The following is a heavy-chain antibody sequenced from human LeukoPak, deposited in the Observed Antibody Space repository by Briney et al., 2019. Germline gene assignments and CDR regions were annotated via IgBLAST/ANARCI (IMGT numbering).Heavy chain of an antibody. Sequence: SQTLSLTCTVSGGSISSDGYYWSWIRQHPGKGLEWIGYIYYSGSTHYNPSLKSRVTISLDTSKNQFSLKLSSVTAADTAVYFCARDHDPLGFDYWGQGTLVTVSS. CDR1: GGSISSDGYY. CDR3: ARDHDPLGFDY. CDR2: IYYSGST. D-gene: IGHD3-16*01. V-gene: IGHV4-31*03. J-gene: IGHJ4*02.